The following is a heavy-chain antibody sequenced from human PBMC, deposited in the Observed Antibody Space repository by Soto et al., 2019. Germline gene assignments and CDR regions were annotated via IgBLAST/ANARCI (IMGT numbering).Heavy chain of an antibody. Sequence: EVQLVESGGGLVKPGGSLRLSCAASGFTFSSYSMNWVRQAPGKGLEWVSSISSSSSYIYYADSVKGRFTISRDNAKNSLYLQMNSLRAEDTAVYYCARDESLGGWYSGGTDYWGQGTLVTVSS. D-gene: IGHD6-19*01. CDR3: ARDESLGGWYSGGTDY. CDR1: GFTFSSYS. V-gene: IGHV3-21*01. CDR2: ISSSSSYI. J-gene: IGHJ4*02.